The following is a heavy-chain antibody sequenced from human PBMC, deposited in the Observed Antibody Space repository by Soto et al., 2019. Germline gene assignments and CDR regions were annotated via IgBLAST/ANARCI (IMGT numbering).Heavy chain of an antibody. CDR3: AKEIRYYDNSGSPDY. D-gene: IGHD3-22*01. CDR1: GFTFSSYG. J-gene: IGHJ4*02. V-gene: IGHV3-30*18. CDR2: ISYDGSNK. Sequence: GGSLRLSCAASGFTFSSYGMHWVRQAPGKGLEWVAVISYDGSNKFYADSVKGRFTISRDNSKNTLDLQMNSPRAEDTAVYHCAKEIRYYDNSGSPDYWGQGTLVTVSS.